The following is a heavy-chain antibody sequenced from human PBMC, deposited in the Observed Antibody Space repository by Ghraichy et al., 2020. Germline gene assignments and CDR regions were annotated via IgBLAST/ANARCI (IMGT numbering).Heavy chain of an antibody. J-gene: IGHJ4*02. V-gene: IGHV4-34*01. CDR2: INHSGST. CDR3: ARGKNGTITYDY. CDR1: GGSFSGYY. D-gene: IGHD1-14*01. Sequence: SETLSLTCAVYGGSFSGYYWSWIRQPPGKGLEWIGEINHSGSTNYNPSLKSRVTISVDTSKNQFSLKLSSVTAADTAVYYCARGKNGTITYDYWGQGTLVTVSS.